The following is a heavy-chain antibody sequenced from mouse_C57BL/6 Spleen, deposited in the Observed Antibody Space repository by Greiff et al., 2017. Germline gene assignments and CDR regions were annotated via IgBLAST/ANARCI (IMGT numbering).Heavy chain of an antibody. CDR2: INPNSGGT. CDR1: GYTFTDYF. D-gene: IGHD2-5*01. V-gene: IGHV1-26*01. Sequence: EVQLQQSGPELVKPGASVKISCKASGYTFTDYFMNWVKQSHGQSLEWIGDINPNSGGTSYNQKFKGKATLTVDKSSSTAYMELRSLTSEDSAVYYCARRSNPFLDYWGQGTTLTVSS. J-gene: IGHJ2*01. CDR3: ARRSNPFLDY.